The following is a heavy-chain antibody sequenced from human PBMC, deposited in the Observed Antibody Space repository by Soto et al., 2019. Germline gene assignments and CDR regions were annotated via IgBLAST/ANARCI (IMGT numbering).Heavy chain of an antibody. D-gene: IGHD4-17*01. J-gene: IGHJ4*02. Sequence: SVKVSCKASGGTFSSYAISWVRQAPGQGLEWMGGIIPIFGTANYAQKFQGRVTITADKSTSTAYMELSSLRSEDAAVYYCARDRVDYGDYVSLDYWGQGTLVTVSS. CDR1: GGTFSSYA. CDR3: ARDRVDYGDYVSLDY. V-gene: IGHV1-69*06. CDR2: IIPIFGTA.